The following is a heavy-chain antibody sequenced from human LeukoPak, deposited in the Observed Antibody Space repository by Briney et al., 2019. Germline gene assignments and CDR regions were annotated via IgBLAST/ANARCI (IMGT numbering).Heavy chain of an antibody. V-gene: IGHV6-1*01. CDR3: ARGSGSYNY. J-gene: IGHJ4*02. CDR1: GDSVSSTSVG. Sequence: SQTLSLTYAISGDSVSSTSVGWTWIRQSPSRGLEWLGRTYYRSKWYNDYAVSVKNRIIINADTSKNQFSLQLNSVSPEDTAVYYCARGSGSYNYWGQGTLVTVSS. CDR2: TYYRSKWYN. D-gene: IGHD1-26*01.